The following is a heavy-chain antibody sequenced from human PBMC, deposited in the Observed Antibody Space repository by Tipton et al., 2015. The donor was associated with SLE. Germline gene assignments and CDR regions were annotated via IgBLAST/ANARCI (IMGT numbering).Heavy chain of an antibody. V-gene: IGHV4-39*07. CDR3: ARGGVGGYDYFDH. CDR2: IYYSGTT. J-gene: IGHJ4*02. Sequence: TLSLTCTVSGGSISSSDSFWGWIRQSPGKGLEWIATIYYSGTTYYNPSLKSRVSMSLDTSKNQFSLRLSSVTAADTAVYYCARGGVGGYDYFDHWGQGTLVTVSS. D-gene: IGHD5-12*01. CDR1: GGSISSSDSF.